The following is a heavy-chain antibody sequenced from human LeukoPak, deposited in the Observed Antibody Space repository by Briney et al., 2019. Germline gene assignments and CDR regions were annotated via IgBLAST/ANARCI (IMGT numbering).Heavy chain of an antibody. CDR2: ISSSGSTI. V-gene: IGHV3-11*01. Sequence: PGGSLRLSCAASGFTFSDYYMSWIRQAPGKGLEWVSYISSSGSTIYYADSVKGRFTISRDNAKNSLYLQMNSLRAEDTAVYYCAKPKTRGSSSSPLVYWGQGTLVTVSS. D-gene: IGHD6-6*01. CDR1: GFTFSDYY. CDR3: AKPKTRGSSSSPLVY. J-gene: IGHJ4*02.